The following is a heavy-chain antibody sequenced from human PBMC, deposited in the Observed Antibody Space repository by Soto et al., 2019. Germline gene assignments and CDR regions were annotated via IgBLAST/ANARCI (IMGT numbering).Heavy chain of an antibody. CDR1: GFTVSHYF. CDR3: AKDPSRSGSSKGAFDY. CDR2: ISASGGST. J-gene: IGHJ4*02. D-gene: IGHD6-6*01. Sequence: EVQLLESGGDLVQRGGVLRISRAASGFTVSHYFINWVRQAPGEGLEWVSTISASGGSTYYADSVKGRFTVSRDNSKNTLYLQMSSLRAEDTAVYYCAKDPSRSGSSKGAFDYWGQGTLVTVAS. V-gene: IGHV3-23*01.